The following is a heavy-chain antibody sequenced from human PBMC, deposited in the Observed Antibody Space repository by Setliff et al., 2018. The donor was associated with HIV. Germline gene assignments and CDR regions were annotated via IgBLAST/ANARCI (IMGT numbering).Heavy chain of an antibody. CDR1: GFTFNSYW. J-gene: IGHJ4*02. CDR3: VKGGYGSGSYYYFDY. Sequence: PGGSLRLSCAASGFTFNSYWMHWVRQAPGKGLVWVSHIKSDGRVTRYADSVKGRFTISRDNAKNTLYLQMNSLRVEDTAVYYCVKGGYGSGSYYYFDYWGQGTLVTVSS. V-gene: IGHV3-74*01. D-gene: IGHD3-10*01. CDR2: IKSDGRVT.